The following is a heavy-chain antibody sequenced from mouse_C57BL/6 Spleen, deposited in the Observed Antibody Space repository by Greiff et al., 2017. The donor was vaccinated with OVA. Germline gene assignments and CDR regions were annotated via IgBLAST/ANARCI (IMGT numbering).Heavy chain of an antibody. CDR2: IDPETGGT. Sequence: QVQLQPSWAELVRPGASVTLSCKASGYTFTDYEMHWVKQTPVHGLEWIGAIDPETGGTAYNQRFKGKAILTADKSSSTAYMELRSLTSEDSAVYYCTRWYYGSSPCYFDYWGQGTTLTVSS. CDR3: TRWYYGSSPCYFDY. J-gene: IGHJ2*01. CDR1: GYTFTDYE. V-gene: IGHV1-15*01. D-gene: IGHD1-1*01.